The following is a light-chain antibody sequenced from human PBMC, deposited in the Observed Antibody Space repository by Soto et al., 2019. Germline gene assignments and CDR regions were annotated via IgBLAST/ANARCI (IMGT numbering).Light chain of an antibody. V-gene: IGKV1-39*01. CDR3: QQANSFPIT. CDR2: AGS. J-gene: IGKJ5*01. CDR1: QSIRSY. Sequence: DIQLTQSPSSLSSSFGDRVTITCGASQSIRSYLNWYQQKPGKAPKLLLYAGSSLQTGVSSRFSDSGSGTDFTLTISNLKTEDFATYYCQQANSFPITFRQGTRLEIK.